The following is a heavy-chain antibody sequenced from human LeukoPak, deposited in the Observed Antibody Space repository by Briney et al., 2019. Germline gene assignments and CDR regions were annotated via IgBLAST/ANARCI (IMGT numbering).Heavy chain of an antibody. CDR2: INPSGGST. V-gene: IGHV1-46*01. J-gene: IGHJ3*02. CDR3: ARDGAELVQTWDAFDI. D-gene: IGHD6-6*01. Sequence: GASVKVSCKASGYTFTSYYMHWVRQAPGQGLEWMGIINPSGGSTSYAQKFQGRVTMTRDTSISTAYMELSRLRSDDTAVYYCARDGAELVQTWDAFDIWGQGTMVTVSS. CDR1: GYTFTSYY.